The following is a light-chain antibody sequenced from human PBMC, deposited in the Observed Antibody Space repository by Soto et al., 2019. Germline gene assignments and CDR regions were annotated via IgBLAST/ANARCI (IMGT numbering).Light chain of an antibody. CDR3: QQRSNWPPT. Sequence: EIVLTQSPATLSLSPGERATLSCRASQSVSRYLAWYQQIPGQAPRLLIYDASNRATGIPARFSGSGSGTDFTLTISSLEPEDFAVYYCQQRSNWPPTFGQGTRPEIK. CDR1: QSVSRY. J-gene: IGKJ5*01. CDR2: DAS. V-gene: IGKV3-11*01.